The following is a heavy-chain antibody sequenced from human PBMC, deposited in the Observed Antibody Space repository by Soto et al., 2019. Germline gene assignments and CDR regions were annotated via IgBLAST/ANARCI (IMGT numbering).Heavy chain of an antibody. V-gene: IGHV3-30*18. D-gene: IGHD3-3*01. CDR3: AKGKTIFGVVVVSEY. Sequence: GGSLKLSFAVSGFVFSSYDMHWVRQAPGKGLEWVAVISNDGSNKDYADSVKGRFTISRDNSKITLYLQMNGLRAEDTAVYYCAKGKTIFGVVVVSEYWGQGTLVTVSS. J-gene: IGHJ4*01. CDR2: ISNDGSNK. CDR1: GFVFSSYD.